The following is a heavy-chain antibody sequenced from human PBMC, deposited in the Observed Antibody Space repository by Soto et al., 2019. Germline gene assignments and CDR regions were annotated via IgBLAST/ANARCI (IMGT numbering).Heavy chain of an antibody. CDR2: IIPMFDTP. CDR3: TRSIGSGGVIGGFDY. Sequence: QVQLVQSETEVKKPGSAVKVSCKASGGTFNTYAMNWVRQAPGQGLEWMGGIIPMFDTPRYAQKFQGRVTITVDESKTTAYMELSSLRSDDTAVYYCTRSIGSGGVIGGFDYWGQGTLVTVSS. V-gene: IGHV1-69*01. CDR1: GGTFNTYA. D-gene: IGHD3-16*02. J-gene: IGHJ4*02.